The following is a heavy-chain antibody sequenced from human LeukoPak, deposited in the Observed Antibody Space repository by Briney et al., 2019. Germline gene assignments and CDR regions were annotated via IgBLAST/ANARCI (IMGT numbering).Heavy chain of an antibody. CDR2: INPNSGGT. J-gene: IGHJ4*02. D-gene: IGHD2-2*01. CDR1: GYTFTGYY. CDR3: ARGTYCSSTSCYPLFDY. V-gene: IGHV1-2*02. Sequence: ASVKVSCKASGYTFTGYYMHWVRQAPGQGLEWMGWINPNSGGTNYAQKFQGRVTMTRDTSISTAYMELSRLRSDDTAVYYCARGTYCSSTSCYPLFDYWGRGTLVTVSS.